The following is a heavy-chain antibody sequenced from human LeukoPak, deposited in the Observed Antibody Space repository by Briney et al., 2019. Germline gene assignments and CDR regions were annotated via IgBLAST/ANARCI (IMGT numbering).Heavy chain of an antibody. D-gene: IGHD2-8*01. V-gene: IGHV4-34*01. Sequence: SDTLSLTCAVYGGSFSGYYWSWIRQPPGKGLEWMGEINHSGSTNYNPSLKSRVTISVDTSKNQFSLKLSSVTAADTAVYYCARGAGIVLMVYAPPDYWGQGTLVTVSS. CDR2: INHSGST. J-gene: IGHJ4*02. CDR1: GGSFSGYY. CDR3: ARGAGIVLMVYAPPDY.